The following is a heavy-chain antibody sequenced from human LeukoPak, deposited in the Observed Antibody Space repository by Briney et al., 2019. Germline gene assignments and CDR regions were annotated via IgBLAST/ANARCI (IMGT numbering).Heavy chain of an antibody. V-gene: IGHV3-20*04. CDR1: GFTFSNHA. D-gene: IGHD3-3*01. CDR3: ARVKIAYDFWSGYLPFDP. CDR2: VNWNGGST. J-gene: IGHJ5*02. Sequence: GGSLRLSCAASGFTFSNHAMTWVRQAPGKGLEWVSGVNWNGGSTGYADSVKGRFTISRDNAKNSLYLQMNSLRAEDTALYYCARVKIAYDFWSGYLPFDPWGQGTLVTVSS.